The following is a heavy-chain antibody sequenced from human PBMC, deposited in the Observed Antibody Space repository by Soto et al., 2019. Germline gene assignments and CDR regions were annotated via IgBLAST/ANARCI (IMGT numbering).Heavy chain of an antibody. V-gene: IGHV3-66*01. J-gene: IGHJ4*02. CDR2: IYSRGRT. CDR3: ARGVIGGTGDRFDY. D-gene: IGHD2-21*02. CDR1: GFAVSSDY. Sequence: PGGSQRLSGTVSGFAVSSDYRSWVRQAPGKGLEWVSAIYSRGRTYYTDSVKGRFTISRDNSKNTLYLQMDSLRAEDTAVYYCARGVIGGTGDRFDYWGQGTLVTVSS.